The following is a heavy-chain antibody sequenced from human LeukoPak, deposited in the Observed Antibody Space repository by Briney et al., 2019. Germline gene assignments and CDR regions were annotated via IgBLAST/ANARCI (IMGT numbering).Heavy chain of an antibody. CDR3: ASATIFGVVIQYYFDY. V-gene: IGHV3-23*01. D-gene: IGHD3-3*01. CDR2: ISGSGGST. Sequence: HTGGSLRLSCAASGFTFSSYAMSWVRQAPGKGLEWVSAISGSGGSTYYADSVKGRFTISRDNAKNSLYLQMNSLRAEDTAVYYCASATIFGVVIQYYFDYWGQGTLVTVSS. CDR1: GFTFSSYA. J-gene: IGHJ4*02.